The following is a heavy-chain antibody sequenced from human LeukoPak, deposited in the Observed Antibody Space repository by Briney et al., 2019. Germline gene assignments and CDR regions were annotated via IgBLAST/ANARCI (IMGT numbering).Heavy chain of an antibody. CDR3: ARTSGYSSGWYVDY. Sequence: ASVKVSCKVSGYTLTELSMHWVRQAPGKGLEWMGGFDPEDGETIYAQKFQGRVTMTRDTSIGTAYMELSRLRSDDTAVYYCARTSGYSSGWYVDYWGQGTLVTVSS. D-gene: IGHD6-19*01. CDR1: GYTLTELS. V-gene: IGHV1-24*01. J-gene: IGHJ4*02. CDR2: FDPEDGET.